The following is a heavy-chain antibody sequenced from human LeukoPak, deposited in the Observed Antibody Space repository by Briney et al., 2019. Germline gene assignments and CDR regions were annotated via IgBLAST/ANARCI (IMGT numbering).Heavy chain of an antibody. CDR2: ISGSGDIT. V-gene: IGHV3-23*01. J-gene: IGHJ5*02. D-gene: IGHD6-13*01. Sequence: GGSLRLSCAASGFTFSAYVMSWVRQAPGKGLEWVSSISGSGDITYYADSVKGRFAISRDNAKNSLYLQMNSLRAEDTALYYCAKSLGYSSSWYSAWGQGTLVTVSS. CDR1: GFTFSAYV. CDR3: AKSLGYSSSWYSA.